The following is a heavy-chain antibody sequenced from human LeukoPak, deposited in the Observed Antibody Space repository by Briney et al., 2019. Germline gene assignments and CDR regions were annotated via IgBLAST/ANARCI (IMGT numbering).Heavy chain of an antibody. V-gene: IGHV3-21*01. D-gene: IGHD4-17*01. CDR1: GFSFSSYN. J-gene: IGHJ3*02. Sequence: GGSLRLSCAASGFSFSSYNLNWVRQAPGKGLEWVSSLSTSSSYMYYADSVKGRFTVSRDNARNSLELQMNSLRAEDTAVYYCARSRRDGDYLFNAFDIWGQGTMVTVSS. CDR3: ARSRRDGDYLFNAFDI. CDR2: LSTSSSYM.